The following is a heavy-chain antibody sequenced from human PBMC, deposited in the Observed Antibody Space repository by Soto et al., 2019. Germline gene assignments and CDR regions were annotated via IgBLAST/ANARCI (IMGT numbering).Heavy chain of an antibody. V-gene: IGHV3-21*01. D-gene: IGHD6-13*01. Sequence: EVQLVESGGGLVKPGGSLRLSCAASGFTFSSYSMNWVRQAPGKGLEWVSSISSSSSYIYYADSVKGRFTISRDNAKNSLYLQMNSLRAEDKAVYYCARDLESSSWYIWPFDYWGQGTLVTVSS. CDR3: ARDLESSSWYIWPFDY. CDR1: GFTFSSYS. J-gene: IGHJ4*02. CDR2: ISSSSSYI.